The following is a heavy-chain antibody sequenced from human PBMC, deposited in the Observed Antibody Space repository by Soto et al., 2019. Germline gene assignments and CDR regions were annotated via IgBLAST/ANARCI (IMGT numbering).Heavy chain of an antibody. V-gene: IGHV3-23*01. CDR3: AKDPRHSGYPNHDAFDI. J-gene: IGHJ3*02. D-gene: IGHD3-22*01. Sequence: EVQLLESGGGLVQPGGSLRLSCAASGFTFSSYAMSWVRQAPGKGLEWVSAISGSGGSTYYADSVKGRLTISRDNSKNTLYLQMNSLRAEDTAVYYCAKDPRHSGYPNHDAFDIWGQGTMVTVSS. CDR1: GFTFSSYA. CDR2: ISGSGGST.